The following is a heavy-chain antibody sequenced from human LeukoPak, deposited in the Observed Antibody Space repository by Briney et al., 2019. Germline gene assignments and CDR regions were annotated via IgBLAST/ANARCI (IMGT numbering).Heavy chain of an antibody. V-gene: IGHV1-2*02. J-gene: IGHJ4*02. Sequence: WASVKVSCKASGYTLSGYYMHWLRQAPGQGLEWMGWINPNGGVTNYAQKFQGRVTMTRDTSISTAYMELSRLRSDDTAVYYCARDGGDGYNFYYWGQGTLVTVAS. CDR2: INPNGGVT. D-gene: IGHD5-24*01. CDR1: GYTLSGYY. CDR3: ARDGGDGYNFYY.